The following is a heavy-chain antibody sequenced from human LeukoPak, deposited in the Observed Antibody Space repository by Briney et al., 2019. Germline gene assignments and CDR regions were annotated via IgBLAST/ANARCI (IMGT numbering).Heavy chain of an antibody. V-gene: IGHV3-23*01. D-gene: IGHD6-13*01. J-gene: IGHJ4*02. CDR3: VKDETGSSWYN. Sequence: GGSLRLSCAASGFTFSSYYMSWVRQAPGKGLEWVSAIGGSGTGTYYADSVKGRFTISRDNSKNTLYLQMNSLRAEDKAVYYCVKDETGSSWYNWGQGTLVTVSS. CDR2: IGGSGTGT. CDR1: GFTFSSYY.